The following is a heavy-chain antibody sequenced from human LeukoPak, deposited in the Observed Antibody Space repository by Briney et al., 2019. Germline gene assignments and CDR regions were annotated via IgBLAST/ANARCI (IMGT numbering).Heavy chain of an antibody. Sequence: GASLRLSCAASGFTFSSYAMSWVRQAPGKGLEWVSAISGSGGCTYYADSVKGRFTISRDNSKNTLYLQMNSLRAEDTAVYYCAKDTGYYDSSGYYHHYWGQGTLVTVSS. CDR2: ISGSGGCT. J-gene: IGHJ4*02. CDR3: AKDTGYYDSSGYYHHY. CDR1: GFTFSSYA. V-gene: IGHV3-23*01. D-gene: IGHD3-22*01.